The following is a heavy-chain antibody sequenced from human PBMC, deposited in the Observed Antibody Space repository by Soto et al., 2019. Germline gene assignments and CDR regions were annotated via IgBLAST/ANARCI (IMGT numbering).Heavy chain of an antibody. D-gene: IGHD3-3*01. CDR2: IGSSSSYI. Sequence: GGSLRLSCAASGFTFSSYSMNWVRQAPGKGLEWVSSIGSSSSYIYYADSVKGRFTISRDNAKNSLYLQMNSLRAEDTAVYYCARDGRRNYDFWSGYPYYYYYYYMDIWGKGTTVTVS. CDR1: GFTFSSYS. J-gene: IGHJ6*03. V-gene: IGHV3-21*01. CDR3: ARDGRRNYDFWSGYPYYYYYYYMDI.